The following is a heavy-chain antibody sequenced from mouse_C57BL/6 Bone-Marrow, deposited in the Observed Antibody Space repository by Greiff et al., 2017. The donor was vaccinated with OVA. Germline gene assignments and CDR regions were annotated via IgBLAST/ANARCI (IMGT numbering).Heavy chain of an antibody. Sequence: VQLQESGPGLVAPSQSLSITCTVSGFSLTSSAISWVRQPPGKGLEWLGVLWTGGGTNYNSALKSRLSISKDNSKSQVFLKMNSLQTEDTARYYCARKETAQAWFADWGQGTLVTVSA. V-gene: IGHV2-9-1*01. D-gene: IGHD3-2*02. CDR3: ARKETAQAWFAD. CDR1: GFSLTSSA. J-gene: IGHJ3*01. CDR2: LWTGGGT.